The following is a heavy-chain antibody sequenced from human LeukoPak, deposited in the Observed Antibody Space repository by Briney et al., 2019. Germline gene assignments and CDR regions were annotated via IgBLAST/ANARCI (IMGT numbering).Heavy chain of an antibody. Sequence: SETLSLTCIVSGGSISSYYWSWIRQPPGEGLEWIGYTHYSGSTSYNPSLKSRVIISVDTSKNQFSLQLSFVTAADTAVYYCVKISAAGNFFDQWGQGTLVTVSS. CDR2: THYSGST. CDR1: GGSISSYY. V-gene: IGHV4-59*01. J-gene: IGHJ4*02. CDR3: VKISAAGNFFDQ. D-gene: IGHD6-13*01.